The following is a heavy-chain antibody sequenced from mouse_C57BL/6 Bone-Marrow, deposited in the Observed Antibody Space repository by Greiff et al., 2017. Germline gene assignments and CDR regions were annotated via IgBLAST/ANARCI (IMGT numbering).Heavy chain of an antibody. J-gene: IGHJ4*01. V-gene: IGHV1-64*01. D-gene: IGHD2-5*01. CDR1: GYTFTSYW. CDR3: ARYSNFYYAMDY. CDR2: IHPNSGST. Sequence: QVQLQQSGAELVKPGASVKLSCKASGYTFTSYWMHWVKQRPGQGLEWIGMIHPNSGSTNYNEKFKSKATLTVDKSSSTAYMQLISLTSEDSAVYYCARYSNFYYAMDYWGQGTSVTVSS.